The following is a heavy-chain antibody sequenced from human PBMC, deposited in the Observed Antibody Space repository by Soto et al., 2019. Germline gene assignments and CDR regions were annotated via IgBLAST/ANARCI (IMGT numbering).Heavy chain of an antibody. CDR3: ARETTPYDFWSGYPIFDI. Sequence: QVQLVQSGAEVKKPGASVKVSCTASGYTFTGYYMHWVRQAPGQGLEWMGWINPNSGGTNYAQKFQGWVTMTRDTSISTAYMELSRLRSDDTAVYYCARETTPYDFWSGYPIFDIWGQGTMVTVSS. J-gene: IGHJ3*02. V-gene: IGHV1-2*04. CDR2: INPNSGGT. CDR1: GYTFTGYY. D-gene: IGHD3-3*01.